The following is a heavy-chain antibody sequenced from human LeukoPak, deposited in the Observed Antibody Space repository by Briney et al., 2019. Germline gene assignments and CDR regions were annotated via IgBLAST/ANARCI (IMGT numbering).Heavy chain of an antibody. J-gene: IGHJ6*02. CDR1: GFTVSSTY. CDR3: ARRGSGYYYGMNV. Sequence: GGSLRLSCAPSGFTVSSTYMSWVRQAPGKGLEWVSIISGGGDTFYAGSVKGRFTISRDISKNTLYLQMNDLRGEDTAVYYCARRGSGYYYGMNVWGQGTTVTVSS. D-gene: IGHD3-10*01. V-gene: IGHV3-66*01. CDR2: ISGGGDT.